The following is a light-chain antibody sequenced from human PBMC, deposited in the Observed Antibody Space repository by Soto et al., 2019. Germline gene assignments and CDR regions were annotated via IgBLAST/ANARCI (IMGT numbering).Light chain of an antibody. CDR1: RSNIGAGYD. V-gene: IGLV1-40*01. CDR3: QSYDNSLSGYVV. J-gene: IGLJ2*01. Sequence: QSVLTQPPSVSGAPGQRITISCTGSRSNIGAGYDVHWYQQLPGTAPKLLMFGTSNRPSGVPDRFSGSKSGTSASPAITGLQAEDEADYYCQSYDNSLSGYVVFGGGTQLTVL. CDR2: GTS.